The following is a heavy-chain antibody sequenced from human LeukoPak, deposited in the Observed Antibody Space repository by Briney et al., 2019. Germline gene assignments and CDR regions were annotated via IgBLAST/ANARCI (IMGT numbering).Heavy chain of an antibody. Sequence: GGSLRLFCVASGFTFSNYYMSWIRQAPGKGLEWISYISSRSNTINYAASVKGRFTVSRDNAKNSLSLQMNSLRAEDTAVYYCARGDSSSSQDMDVWGKGTTVTVSS. J-gene: IGHJ6*03. CDR3: ARGDSSSSQDMDV. D-gene: IGHD6-6*01. V-gene: IGHV3-11*04. CDR2: ISSRSNTI. CDR1: GFTFSNYY.